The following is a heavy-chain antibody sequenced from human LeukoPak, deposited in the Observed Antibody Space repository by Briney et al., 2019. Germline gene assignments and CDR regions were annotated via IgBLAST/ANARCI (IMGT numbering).Heavy chain of an antibody. V-gene: IGHV3-48*04. D-gene: IGHD1-26*01. CDR2: ISSSSSTI. J-gene: IGHJ4*02. CDR3: ARDPGNGWEKFDY. Sequence: GGSLTLACTASGFAFSSYSVSWVRQAPGEGLEWVAYISSSSSTIYYADSVNGRFTFSRDTAKNSPYPQTDSLRADDTTLYYCARDPGNGWEKFDYWGQGTLVTVSS. CDR1: GFAFSSYS.